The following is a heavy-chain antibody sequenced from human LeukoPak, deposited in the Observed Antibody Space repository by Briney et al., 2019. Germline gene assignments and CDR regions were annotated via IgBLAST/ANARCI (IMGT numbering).Heavy chain of an antibody. J-gene: IGHJ6*02. Sequence: GVSLRLSCAASGFTFSTYAMSWVRQAPGKGLEWVSDISGSGDATNYAGSVKGRFTISRDNSKKTLYLQMDSLRAEDTAVYYCARGFAYCSSTSCRYYYGMDVWGQGTTVTVSS. V-gene: IGHV3-23*01. CDR2: ISGSGDAT. CDR1: GFTFSTYA. D-gene: IGHD2-2*01. CDR3: ARGFAYCSSTSCRYYYGMDV.